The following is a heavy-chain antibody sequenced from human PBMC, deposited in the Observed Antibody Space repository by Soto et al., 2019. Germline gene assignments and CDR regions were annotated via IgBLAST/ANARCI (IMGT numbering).Heavy chain of an antibody. V-gene: IGHV3-30*18. Sequence: VQLVESGGGVVQPGRSLRLSCAASGFTFSDYAMHWVRQAPGKGLEWVAGVSHDGRNTHYADSVKGRFTISRDSSKNTVSLEMTSRRAEDTAVYSCAKGGRQWLVTSDFNYWGQGALVTVSS. CDR3: AKGGRQWLVTSDFNY. D-gene: IGHD6-19*01. J-gene: IGHJ4*02. CDR1: GFTFSDYA. CDR2: VSHDGRNT.